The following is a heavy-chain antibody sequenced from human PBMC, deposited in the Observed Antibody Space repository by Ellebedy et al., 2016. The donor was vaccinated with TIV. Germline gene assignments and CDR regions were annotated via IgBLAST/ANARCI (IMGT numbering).Heavy chain of an antibody. CDR3: ARPITMVRGAAFDI. J-gene: IGHJ3*02. Sequence: ASVKVSCXVSGYTLTELSMHWVRQAPGKGLEWMGGFDPEDGETIYAQKFQGRVTITADESTSTAYMELSSLRSEDTAVYYCARPITMVRGAAFDIWGQGTMVTVSS. V-gene: IGHV1-24*01. D-gene: IGHD3-10*01. CDR1: GYTLTELS. CDR2: FDPEDGET.